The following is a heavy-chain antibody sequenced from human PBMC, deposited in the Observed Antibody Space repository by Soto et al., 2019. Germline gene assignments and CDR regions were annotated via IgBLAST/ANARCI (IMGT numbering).Heavy chain of an antibody. CDR2: IYYSGST. CDR1: GGSISSSSYY. Sequence: SETLSLTCTVSGGSISSSSYYWGWIRQPPGKGLEWIGSIYYSGSTYYNPSLKSRVTISVDTSKNLFSLKLTSVIAADTAVYYCAAHAGPTYGPLDYWGQGNLVTVSS. V-gene: IGHV4-39*07. D-gene: IGHD3-10*01. J-gene: IGHJ4*02. CDR3: AAHAGPTYGPLDY.